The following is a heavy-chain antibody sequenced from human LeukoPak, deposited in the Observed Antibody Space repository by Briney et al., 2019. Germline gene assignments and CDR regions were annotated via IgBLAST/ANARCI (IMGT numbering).Heavy chain of an antibody. J-gene: IGHJ3*02. D-gene: IGHD6-13*01. CDR1: GFTFSSYW. CDR3: ARSVAARGAFDI. CDR2: ISSSSSYI. V-gene: IGHV3-21*01. Sequence: GGSLRLSCAASGFTFSSYWMSWVRQAPGKGLEWVSSISSSSSYIYYADSVKGRFTISRDNAKNSLYLQMNSLRAEDTAVYYCARSVAARGAFDIWGQGTMVTVSS.